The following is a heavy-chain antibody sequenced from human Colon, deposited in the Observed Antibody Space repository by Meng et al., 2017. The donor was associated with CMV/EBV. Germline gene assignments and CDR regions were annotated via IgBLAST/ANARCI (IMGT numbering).Heavy chain of an antibody. J-gene: IGHJ6*02. CDR3: AKAVAASDYYDRGMDV. CDR2: INPYTGDT. V-gene: IGHV1-2*02. CDR1: GYTFTDYY. Sequence: ASVKVSCKSSGYTFTDYYIHWVRQAPGQGLEWVGWINPYTGDTSYAQKFQGRVTMTRDTSITTAYMELTRLTADDTAIYYCAKAVAASDYYDRGMDVWGQGTTVTVSS. D-gene: IGHD6-19*01.